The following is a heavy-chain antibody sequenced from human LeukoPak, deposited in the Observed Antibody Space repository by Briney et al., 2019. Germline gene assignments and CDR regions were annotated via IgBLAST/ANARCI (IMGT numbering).Heavy chain of an antibody. Sequence: GGSLRLSCEASGFTFSSYNMNWVRQAPGKRLEWVSSVTSSSSYVFYADSVKGRFIISRDNAKNSLYLQMNSLTAEGTAVYYCARDPYSGNYGNTYYYYMDVWGKGTTVTISS. J-gene: IGHJ6*03. CDR2: VTSSSSYV. CDR1: GFTFSSYN. D-gene: IGHD1-26*01. CDR3: ARDPYSGNYGNTYYYYMDV. V-gene: IGHV3-21*06.